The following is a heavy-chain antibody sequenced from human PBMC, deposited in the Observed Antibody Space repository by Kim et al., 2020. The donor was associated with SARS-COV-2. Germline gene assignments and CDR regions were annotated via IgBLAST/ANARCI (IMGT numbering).Heavy chain of an antibody. Sequence: GGSLRLSCAASGFTFSSYAMSWVRQAPGKGLEWVSAISGSGGSTYYADSVKGRFTISRDNSKNTLYLQMNSLRAEDTAVYYCAKGRSYTGSYYRFVYDYWGQGTLVTVSS. CDR2: ISGSGGST. V-gene: IGHV3-23*01. CDR3: AKGRSYTGSYYRFVYDY. D-gene: IGHD1-26*01. CDR1: GFTFSSYA. J-gene: IGHJ4*02.